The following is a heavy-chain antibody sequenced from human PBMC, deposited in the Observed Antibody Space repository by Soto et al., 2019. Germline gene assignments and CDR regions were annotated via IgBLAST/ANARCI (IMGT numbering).Heavy chain of an antibody. D-gene: IGHD6-19*01. Sequence: PSETLSLTCAVSGGSINSADFYWSWIRQAPGKALEWIGHYYYTGSTHYKQSLKNRVTKSVEKSNKQISLKLSSVTAAEKAGYYCARHFGAQWLPYYYGMDVWGQGTTVTVS. CDR3: ARHFGAQWLPYYYGMDV. V-gene: IGHV4-30-4*01. CDR2: YYYTGST. J-gene: IGHJ6*02. CDR1: GGSINSADFY.